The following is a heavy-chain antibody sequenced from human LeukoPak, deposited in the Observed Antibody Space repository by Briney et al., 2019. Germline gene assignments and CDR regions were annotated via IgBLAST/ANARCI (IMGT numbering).Heavy chain of an antibody. D-gene: IGHD2-2*01. CDR3: AREEPVAILSH. V-gene: IGHV3-7*01. CDR1: GFTFSSYW. J-gene: IGHJ4*02. Sequence: GGSLRLSCAASGFTFSSYWMSWVRQAPGKGLKWVANIKEDGSEKYYVDSVKGQFTISRDNVKNSLFLEMNSLRAEDTALYYCAREEPVAILSHWGQGTLVTVSS. CDR2: IKEDGSEK.